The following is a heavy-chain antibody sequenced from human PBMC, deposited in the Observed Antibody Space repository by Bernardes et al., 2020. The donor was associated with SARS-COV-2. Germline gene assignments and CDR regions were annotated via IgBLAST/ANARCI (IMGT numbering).Heavy chain of an antibody. CDR2: IKSDGSIT. V-gene: IGHV3-74*01. CDR1: GFTFSSYW. J-gene: IGHJ4*02. Sequence: GGSLRLFCAASGFTFSSYWMHWVRQAPGKGLVWVSRIKSDGSITNYADSVKGRFTISRDNAKNTLYLQMSSLSAEDTATYYCTRGPLSGYGSFGVWGQGTLVTVSS. CDR3: TRGPLSGYGSFGV. D-gene: IGHD3-22*01.